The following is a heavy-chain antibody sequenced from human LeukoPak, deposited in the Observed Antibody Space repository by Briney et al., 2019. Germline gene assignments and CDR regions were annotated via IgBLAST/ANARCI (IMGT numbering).Heavy chain of an antibody. D-gene: IGHD6-6*01. CDR1: GGSISTYY. CDR2: IYYSGST. CDR3: ARGTHSSSPIPLDY. J-gene: IGHJ4*02. V-gene: IGHV4-59*01. Sequence: SETLSLTCTVSGGSISTYYWSWIRQTPGKGLEWIGYIYYSGSTNYNPSLKSRVTISVDTSKNQFSLKVNSVTAADTAVYHCARGTHSSSPIPLDYWGQGTLVTVSS.